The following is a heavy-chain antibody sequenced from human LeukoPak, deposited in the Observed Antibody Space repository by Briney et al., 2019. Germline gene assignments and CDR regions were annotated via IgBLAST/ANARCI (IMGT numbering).Heavy chain of an antibody. CDR1: GGSISSYY. J-gene: IGHJ2*01. CDR2: IYTSGST. CDR3: AKEDIVVVPAAMPIHYWYFDL. Sequence: SETLSLTCTVSGGSISSYYWSWIRQPAGKGLEWIGRIYTSGSTNYNPSLKSRVTMSVDTSKNQFSLKLSSVTAADTAVYYCAKEDIVVVPAAMPIHYWYFDLWGRGTLVTVSS. V-gene: IGHV4-4*07. D-gene: IGHD2-2*01.